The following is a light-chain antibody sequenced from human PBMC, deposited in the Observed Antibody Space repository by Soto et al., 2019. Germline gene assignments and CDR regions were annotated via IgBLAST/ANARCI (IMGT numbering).Light chain of an antibody. CDR3: QQYGSSPPFT. CDR2: GAS. Sequence: EIVLTQSPGTLSLSPGERATLSCRASHSVSSSYLGWYQQKPGQAPRLLIYGASGRATVIPDRFSGSGSGTDFPLTISRLEPEVFAVYYCQQYGSSPPFTFGPGTKVDIK. CDR1: HSVSSSY. V-gene: IGKV3-20*01. J-gene: IGKJ3*01.